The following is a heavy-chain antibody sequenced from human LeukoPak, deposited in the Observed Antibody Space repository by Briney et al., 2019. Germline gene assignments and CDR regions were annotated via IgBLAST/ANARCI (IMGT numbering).Heavy chain of an antibody. CDR2: IRDKAHSYTT. CDR1: GFTFSDYY. V-gene: IGHV3-72*01. J-gene: IGHJ4*02. CDR3: ARDLGQQGFDY. Sequence: GGSLRLSCAASGFTFSDYYMDWVRQAPGKGLEWVGRIRDKAHSYTTEYAASVKGRFTVSRDDSKNSLYLRMNSLKTEDTAIYYCARDLGQQGFDYWGQGTLVTVSS. D-gene: IGHD6-13*01.